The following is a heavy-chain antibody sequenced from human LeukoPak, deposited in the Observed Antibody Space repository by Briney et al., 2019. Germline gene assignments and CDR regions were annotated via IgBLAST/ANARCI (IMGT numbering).Heavy chain of an antibody. CDR2: IKQDGSEK. J-gene: IGHJ6*02. Sequence: GGSLRLSCTASGFTFGDYAMSWVRQAPGKGLEWVANIKQDGSEKYYVDSVKGRFTISRDNAKNSLYLQMNSLRAEDTAVYYCARGGGVVVPAAPGDYYYGMDVWGQGTTVTVSS. CDR3: ARGGGVVVPAAPGDYYYGMDV. D-gene: IGHD2-2*01. CDR1: GFTFGDYA. V-gene: IGHV3-7*01.